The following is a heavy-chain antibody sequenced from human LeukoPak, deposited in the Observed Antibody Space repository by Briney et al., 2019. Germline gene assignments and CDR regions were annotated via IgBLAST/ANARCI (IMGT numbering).Heavy chain of an antibody. Sequence: SVKVSCKASGGTFTSYAISWVRQAPGQGLEWMGRIIPIFGTANYAQKFQGRVTITTDESTSTAYMELSSLRSEDTAVYYCARDTHYYGSGSYCDYWGQGTLVTVSS. CDR2: IIPIFGTA. CDR1: GGTFTSYA. CDR3: ARDTHYYGSGSYCDY. J-gene: IGHJ4*02. D-gene: IGHD3-10*01. V-gene: IGHV1-69*05.